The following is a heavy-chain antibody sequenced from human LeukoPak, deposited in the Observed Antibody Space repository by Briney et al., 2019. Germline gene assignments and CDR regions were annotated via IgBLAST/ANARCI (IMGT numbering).Heavy chain of an antibody. CDR3: ARVNGYNMYYFDY. Sequence: ASVKVSCKASGYTFTSYDINCVRQATGQGLEWMGWMNPNSGNTGYAQKFQGRVTVSRNTSISTAYMELSSLRSEDTAVYYCARVNGYNMYYFDYWGQGTLVTVSS. CDR1: GYTFTSYD. V-gene: IGHV1-8*03. J-gene: IGHJ4*02. D-gene: IGHD5-24*01. CDR2: MNPNSGNT.